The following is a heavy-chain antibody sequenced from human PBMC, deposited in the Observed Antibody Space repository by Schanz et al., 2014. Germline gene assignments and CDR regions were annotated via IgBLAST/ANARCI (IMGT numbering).Heavy chain of an antibody. D-gene: IGHD3-10*01. CDR3: ARTLVNGSRKWFVP. V-gene: IGHV4-59*11. J-gene: IGHJ5*02. CDR1: GGSISSHF. Sequence: QVQLQESGPGLVKPSETLSLTCTVSGGSISSHFWSWIRQPPGKGLEWIGYMYHSGSSNYNPSLKSRVTISVDTSKNQFSLKMTSLTAADTAVYYCARTLVNGSRKWFVPWGPGTQVTVSS. CDR2: MYHSGSS.